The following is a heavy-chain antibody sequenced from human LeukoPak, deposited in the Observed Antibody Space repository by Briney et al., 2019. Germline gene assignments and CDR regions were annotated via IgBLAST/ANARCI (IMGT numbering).Heavy chain of an antibody. Sequence: PSETLSLXCTVSGYSNSSGYYWGWILQPPGKGLAWIGSIYHSGSTYYNPSLKSRVTISVDTSKNQFSLKLSSVTAADTAVYYCARSSRWLQPNWFDPWGQGTLVTVSS. CDR2: IYHSGST. CDR1: GYSNSSGYY. V-gene: IGHV4-38-2*02. CDR3: ARSSRWLQPNWFDP. D-gene: IGHD5-24*01. J-gene: IGHJ5*02.